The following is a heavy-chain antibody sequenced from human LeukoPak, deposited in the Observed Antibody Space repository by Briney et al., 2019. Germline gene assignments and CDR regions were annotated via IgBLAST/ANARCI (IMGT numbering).Heavy chain of an antibody. J-gene: IGHJ4*02. CDR1: GYTFTAYY. CDR2: INPNSGDT. CDR3: AIGVAAANTLDN. V-gene: IGHV1-2*05. Sequence: ASVKVSCKASGYTFTAYYLQWVRQAPGQGLEWLGRINPNSGDTSYAQNFQGRVTMTRDTSSSTAYMELNSLRPDDTGVYYCAIGVAAANTLDNWGQGAIVTVSS. D-gene: IGHD6-25*01.